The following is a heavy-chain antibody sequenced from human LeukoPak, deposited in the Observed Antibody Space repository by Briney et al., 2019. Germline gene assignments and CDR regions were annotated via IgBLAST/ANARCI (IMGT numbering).Heavy chain of an antibody. V-gene: IGHV3-33*01. Sequence: PGRSLRLSCAASGFTFSSYGMHWVRQAPGKGLEWVAVIWYDGSNKYYADSVKGRFTISRDNSKNTLHLQMNSLRAEDTAVYYCARARDGDYLDYWGQGTLVTVSS. D-gene: IGHD4-17*01. J-gene: IGHJ4*02. CDR2: IWYDGSNK. CDR3: ARARDGDYLDY. CDR1: GFTFSSYG.